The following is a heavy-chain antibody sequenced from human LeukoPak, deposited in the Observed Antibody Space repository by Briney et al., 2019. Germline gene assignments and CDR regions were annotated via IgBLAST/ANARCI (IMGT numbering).Heavy chain of an antibody. J-gene: IGHJ4*02. D-gene: IGHD3-16*02. V-gene: IGHV4-34*01. CDR3: ASHYSSGSYSYTGSFDS. Sequence: PSETLSLTCAVYGGSFSDYYWSWIRQPPGKGLEWIGEINHSGTTNYSPSLKSRVSISVDTSKNQFSLKLNSVTAADAAMYYCASHYSSGSYSYTGSFDSWGQGMLVNVSS. CDR1: GGSFSDYY. CDR2: INHSGTT.